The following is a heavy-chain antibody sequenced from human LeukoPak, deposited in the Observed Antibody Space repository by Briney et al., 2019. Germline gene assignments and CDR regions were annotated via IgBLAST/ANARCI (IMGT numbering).Heavy chain of an antibody. V-gene: IGHV1-2*02. Sequence: ASVKVSCKASGYTFTGYYMHWVRQAPGQGLEWMGWINPNSGSTNYAQKFQGRVTMTRDTSISTAHMELSRLRSDDTAVYYCARVGLRSGSYRFDYWGQGTLVTVSS. CDR1: GYTFTGYY. CDR3: ARVGLRSGSYRFDY. D-gene: IGHD1-26*01. CDR2: INPNSGST. J-gene: IGHJ4*02.